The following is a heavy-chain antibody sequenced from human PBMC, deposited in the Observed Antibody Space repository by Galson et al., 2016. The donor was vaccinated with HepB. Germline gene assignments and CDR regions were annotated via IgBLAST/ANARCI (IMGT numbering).Heavy chain of an antibody. Sequence: SLRLSCAASGFTFTSYAMSWVRQAPGKGLEWVSAINGGGGFTYYADSVKGRFTISGDNSKNTVYLQMNSLRAEDTAVYYCAKYRDHSSGYYPLDYWGQGTLVTVP. CDR3: AKYRDHSSGYYPLDY. D-gene: IGHD3-22*01. CDR1: GFTFTSYA. V-gene: IGHV3-23*01. CDR2: INGGGGFT. J-gene: IGHJ4*02.